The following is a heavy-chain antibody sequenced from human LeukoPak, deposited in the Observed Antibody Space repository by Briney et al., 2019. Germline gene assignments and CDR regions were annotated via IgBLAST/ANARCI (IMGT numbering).Heavy chain of an antibody. CDR3: ARVVGASHMEAFDI. CDR1: GGTFSSYA. Sequence: SVKVSCKASGGTFSSYAISWVRQAPGQGLEWMGGIIPIFGTANYARKFQGRVTITTDESTSTAYMELSSLRSEDTAVYYCARVVGASHMEAFDIWGQGTMVTVSS. CDR2: IIPIFGTA. V-gene: IGHV1-69*05. J-gene: IGHJ3*02. D-gene: IGHD1-26*01.